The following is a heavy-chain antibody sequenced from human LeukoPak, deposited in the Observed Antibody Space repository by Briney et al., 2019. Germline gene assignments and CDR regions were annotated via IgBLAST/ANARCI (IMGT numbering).Heavy chain of an antibody. CDR2: IRYDGSNK. D-gene: IGHD3-9*01. Sequence: GGSLRLSCAASGFTFSSYGMHWVRQAPGKGLEWVAFIRYDGSNKYYADSVKGRFTISRDNSKNTLYLQMNSLRAEDTALYYCAKDGGWYDILTGYYPYYFDYWGQGTLVTVSS. CDR3: AKDGGWYDILTGYYPYYFDY. CDR1: GFTFSSYG. V-gene: IGHV3-30*02. J-gene: IGHJ4*02.